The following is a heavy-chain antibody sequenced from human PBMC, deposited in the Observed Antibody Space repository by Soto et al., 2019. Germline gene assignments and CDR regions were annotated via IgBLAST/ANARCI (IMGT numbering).Heavy chain of an antibody. J-gene: IGHJ3*02. CDR1: GFMFANYA. D-gene: IGHD2-8*02. Sequence: GGSLRLSCAASGFMFANYAMGWVRQAPGKGLEWVSAITGSGGGAYYADSVKGRFTISRDVSKNTLYLQMNSLTAGDTAVYYCAKATATGGGAFDICGQGTMVTVSS. V-gene: IGHV3-23*01. CDR2: ITGSGGGA. CDR3: AKATATGGGAFDI.